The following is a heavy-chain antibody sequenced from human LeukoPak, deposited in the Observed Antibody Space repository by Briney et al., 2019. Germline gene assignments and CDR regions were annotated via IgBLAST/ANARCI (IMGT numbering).Heavy chain of an antibody. CDR1: GGSITTYY. J-gene: IGHJ4*02. V-gene: IGHV4-4*07. CDR2: INTSGST. CDR3: AKHRYSSSTNYYFDS. D-gene: IGHD6-6*01. Sequence: PSETLSLTCSVSGGSITTYYWSWIRQPAGKARECFVRINTSGSTNYNPSLKSRVTMSVDTSKNQFSLKLSSVTAADTAVYYCAKHRYSSSTNYYFDSWGQGTLVTVSS.